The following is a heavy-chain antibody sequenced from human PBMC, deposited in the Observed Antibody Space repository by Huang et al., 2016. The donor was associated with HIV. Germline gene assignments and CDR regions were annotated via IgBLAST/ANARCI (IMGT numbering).Heavy chain of an antibody. J-gene: IGHJ6*03. CDR1: GDTISSGAFY. Sequence: QVQLQESGPGLVQPSQTLSLICTVSGDTISSGAFYWTWIRQSAGGGLRWVGHVYTGESVLYNGSLRSRVTIALDTSKNQLSLNLRSVTAADTALYFCARGRGGTHSYFFYSMDVWGAGTAVIVSS. CDR2: VYTGESV. CDR3: ARGRGGTHSYFFYSMDV. D-gene: IGHD1-26*01. V-gene: IGHV4-61*09.